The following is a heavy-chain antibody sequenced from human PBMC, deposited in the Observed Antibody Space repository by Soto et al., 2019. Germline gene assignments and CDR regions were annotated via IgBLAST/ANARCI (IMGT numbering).Heavy chain of an antibody. V-gene: IGHV3-21*01. Sequence: GGSLRLSCGASGFTFSGYSMNWVRQAPGKGLEWVSSISSSSSYIYYADSVKGRFTISRDNAKNSLYLQMNSLRAEDTAVYYCARDPLTKGTVTATFDYWGQGTLVTVSS. CDR3: ARDPLTKGTVTATFDY. J-gene: IGHJ4*02. CDR1: GFTFSGYS. CDR2: ISSSSSYI. D-gene: IGHD2-21*02.